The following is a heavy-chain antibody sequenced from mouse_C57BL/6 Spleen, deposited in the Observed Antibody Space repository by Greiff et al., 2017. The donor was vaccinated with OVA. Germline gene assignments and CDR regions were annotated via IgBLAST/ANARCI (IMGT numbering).Heavy chain of an antibody. J-gene: IGHJ3*01. CDR2: IYPGSGST. D-gene: IGHD1-1*01. V-gene: IGHV1-55*01. CDR3: ARRGDYYGSSYPFAY. CDR1: GYTFISYW. Sequence: QVQLQQPGAELVKPGASVKMSCKASGYTFISYWITWVKQRPGQGLEWIGDIYPGSGSTNYNEKFKSKATLTVDTSSSTAYMQLSSLTSEDSAVYYCARRGDYYGSSYPFAYWGQGTLVTVSA.